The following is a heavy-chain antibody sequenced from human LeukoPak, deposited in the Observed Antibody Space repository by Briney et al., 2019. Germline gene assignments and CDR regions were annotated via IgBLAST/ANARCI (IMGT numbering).Heavy chain of an antibody. V-gene: IGHV1-69*06. Sequence: SVKVSCKASVGTFSSYAISWVRQAPGQGLEWMGGIIPIFGTANYAQKFQGRVTITADKSTSTAYMELSSLRSEDTAVYYCARDPGGCSSTSCPNWFDPWGQGTLVTVSS. D-gene: IGHD2-2*01. CDR3: ARDPGGCSSTSCPNWFDP. CDR1: VGTFSSYA. J-gene: IGHJ5*02. CDR2: IIPIFGTA.